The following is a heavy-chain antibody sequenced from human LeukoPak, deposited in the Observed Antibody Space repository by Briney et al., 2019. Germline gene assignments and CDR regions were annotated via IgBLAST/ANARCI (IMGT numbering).Heavy chain of an antibody. CDR3: ARESRYVSGYGHSVNAFDI. J-gene: IGHJ3*02. CDR1: GYTFTSYY. CDR2: INPSGGST. Sequence: ASVKVSCKASGYTFTSYYMHWVRQAPGQGLEWMGIINPSGGSTSYAQKFQGRVTMTRDTSTSTVYMELSSLRSEDTAVYYCARESRYVSGYGHSVNAFDIWGQGTMVTVSS. V-gene: IGHV1-46*01. D-gene: IGHD5-12*01.